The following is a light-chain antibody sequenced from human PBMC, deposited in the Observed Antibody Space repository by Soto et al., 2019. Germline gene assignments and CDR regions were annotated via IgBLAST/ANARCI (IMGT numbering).Light chain of an antibody. CDR2: GAS. Sequence: EIVMTQSPSTLSVSPWERSTLSFTASQSVSSSLALYQQRPVQAPSLLIYGASTRATGIPARFSGSGSGTEFTLTISSLQSEDFAVYYCQQYNNWPPWTFGQGTKVDI. CDR1: QSVSSS. CDR3: QQYNNWPPWT. V-gene: IGKV3-15*01. J-gene: IGKJ1*01.